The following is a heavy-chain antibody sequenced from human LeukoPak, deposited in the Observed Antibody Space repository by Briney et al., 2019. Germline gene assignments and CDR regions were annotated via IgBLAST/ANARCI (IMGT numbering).Heavy chain of an antibody. CDR3: ARHEFASPFDS. D-gene: IGHD2-21*01. V-gene: IGHV4-59*08. CDR1: GGSITNYY. Sequence: SETLSLTCTVSGGSITNYYWSWIRQSPGKGLEWITYIYQTGNTDYNPSLKSRVTISLDTSKNQFSLKLSSVTAADTAVYYCARHEFASPFDSWGQGTLVTVSS. J-gene: IGHJ4*02. CDR2: IYQTGNT.